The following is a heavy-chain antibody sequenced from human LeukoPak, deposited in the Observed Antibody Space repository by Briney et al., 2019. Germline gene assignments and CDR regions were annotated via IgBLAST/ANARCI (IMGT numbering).Heavy chain of an antibody. J-gene: IGHJ4*02. CDR1: GYTFPTYG. Sequence: ASVKVSCKTSGYTFPTYGITWVRQAPGQGLEWMGWISAYNGNTNHAQNLRGRVTLTTNRSTTTAYMELTSLTSDDTAIYYCAREACAHCTIDYWGQGTLVTVSS. V-gene: IGHV1-18*01. CDR3: AREACAHCTIDY. D-gene: IGHD1-1*01. CDR2: ISAYNGNT.